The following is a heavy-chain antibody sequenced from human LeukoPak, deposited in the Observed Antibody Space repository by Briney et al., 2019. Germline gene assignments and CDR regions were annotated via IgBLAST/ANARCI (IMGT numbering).Heavy chain of an antibody. CDR1: GFTFSNYG. D-gene: IGHD5-18*01. V-gene: IGHV3-7*01. CDR2: IKQDGSEK. Sequence: PGGSLRLSCAASGFTFSNYGMHWVRQAPGKGLEWVANIKQDGSEKNYVDSVKGRFTISRDNAKTSLYLQMNSLRAEDTAVYYCARSLWPEDYWGQGTLVTVSS. J-gene: IGHJ4*02. CDR3: ARSLWPEDY.